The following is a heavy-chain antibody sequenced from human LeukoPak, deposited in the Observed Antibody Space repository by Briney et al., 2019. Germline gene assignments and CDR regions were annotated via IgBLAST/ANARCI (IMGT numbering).Heavy chain of an antibody. CDR2: IYPGDSDT. D-gene: IGHD1-7*01. V-gene: IGHV5-51*01. Sequence: GESLKISCKGSGYSFTSYWIGWVRQMPGKGLEWMGIIYPGDSDTRYSPSFQGQVTISADKSISTAYLQWSSLRAEDTAVYYCARLLELAVDAFDIWGQGTMVTVSS. CDR3: ARLLELAVDAFDI. J-gene: IGHJ3*02. CDR1: GYSFTSYW.